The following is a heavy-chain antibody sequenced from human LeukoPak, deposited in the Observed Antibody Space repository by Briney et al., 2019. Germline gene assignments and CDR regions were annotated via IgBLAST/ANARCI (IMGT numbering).Heavy chain of an antibody. V-gene: IGHV1-18*01. CDR2: ISAYNGNT. CDR1: GYTFTSYG. J-gene: IGHJ5*02. CDR3: ARDQSIAAAGSWFDP. Sequence: GASVKVSCKASGYTFTSYGISWVRQAPGQGLEWMGRISAYNGNTNYAQKLQGRVTMTRDTSTSTVYMELSSLRSEDTAVYYCARDQSIAAAGSWFDPWGQGTLVTVTS. D-gene: IGHD6-13*01.